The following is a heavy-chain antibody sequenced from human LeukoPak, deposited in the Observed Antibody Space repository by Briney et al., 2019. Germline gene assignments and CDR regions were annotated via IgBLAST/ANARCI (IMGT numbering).Heavy chain of an antibody. CDR3: ASSLSRAYMDV. Sequence: GGSLRLSCAASGFTFSSYWMSWVRQAPGKGLEWVANIKQDGSEKYYVDSVKGRFTISRDNAKNSLYLQMNSLRAEDTAVYYCASSLSRAYMDVWGKGTTVTVSS. CDR1: GFTFSSYW. D-gene: IGHD2/OR15-2a*01. V-gene: IGHV3-7*01. J-gene: IGHJ6*03. CDR2: IKQDGSEK.